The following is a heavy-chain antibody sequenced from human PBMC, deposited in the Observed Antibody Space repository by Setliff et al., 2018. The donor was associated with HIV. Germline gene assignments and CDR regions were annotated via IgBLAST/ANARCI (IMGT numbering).Heavy chain of an antibody. J-gene: IGHJ4*02. CDR3: ASLGRAIDRGGYSLRFNY. CDR1: DDSFSTYY. D-gene: IGHD3-22*01. CDR2: IYASGST. Sequence: PAETLSLTCNVSDDSFSTYYWSWVRQPPGKGLEWIGYIYASGSTNYHPSLHRRVTISIDTSKYQFSLRLRLVTAADTALYYCASLGRAIDRGGYSLRFNYWGKGTLVTVS. V-gene: IGHV4-4*09.